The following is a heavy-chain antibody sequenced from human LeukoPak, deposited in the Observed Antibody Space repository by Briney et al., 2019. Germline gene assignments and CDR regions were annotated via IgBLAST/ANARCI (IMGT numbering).Heavy chain of an antibody. J-gene: IGHJ2*01. CDR1: GFTVSSNY. V-gene: IGHV3-23*01. D-gene: IGHD2-2*01. Sequence: PGGSLRLSCAASGFTVSSNYMSWVRQAPGKGPEWVSGISGSGGDTYYADAVKGRFTISRDNSKNTLYLQMDNLGADDTAVYFCAKLSGYCGSTSCYASWYFDLWGRGTLVTVSS. CDR3: AKLSGYCGSTSCYASWYFDL. CDR2: ISGSGGDT.